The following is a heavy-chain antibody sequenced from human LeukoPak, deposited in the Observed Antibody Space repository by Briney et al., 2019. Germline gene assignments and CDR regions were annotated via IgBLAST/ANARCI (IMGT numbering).Heavy chain of an antibody. CDR1: GFRFNTYW. V-gene: IGHV3-21*01. Sequence: GGSLRLSCAASGFRFNTYWMSWVRQAPGKGLEWVSSITSSSNYIYYADSVRGRFTISRDNSKNSLYLQMNSLRAEDTAVYYCARSRYDHYYMDVWGKGTTVTVSS. CDR3: ARSRYDHYYMDV. J-gene: IGHJ6*03. CDR2: ITSSSNYI.